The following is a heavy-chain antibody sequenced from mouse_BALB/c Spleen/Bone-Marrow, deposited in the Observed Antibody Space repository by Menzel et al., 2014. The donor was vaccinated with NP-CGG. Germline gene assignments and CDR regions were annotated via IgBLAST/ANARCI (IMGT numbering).Heavy chain of an antibody. CDR3: ARTYVDY. Sequence: QVQLQQSGAELVKPGASVKLSCKASGYTFTSYWMHWVKQRPGKGLEWIGGINPSNGRTNYNENFKSKATLTVDKSSSTAYMQLSSLTSEDSAVYYCARTYVDYWGQGTTLTVSS. CDR2: INPSNGRT. V-gene: IGHV1S81*02. J-gene: IGHJ2*01. CDR1: GYTFTSYW.